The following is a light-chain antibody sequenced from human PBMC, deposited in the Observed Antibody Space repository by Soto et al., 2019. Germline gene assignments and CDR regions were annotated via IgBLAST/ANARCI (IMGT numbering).Light chain of an antibody. V-gene: IGKV1-39*01. Sequence: DIQMTQSPSSLSASVGDSVTITCRASQNIKTYLNWYQQKPGKAPNLLIYAASSLHSGVPSRFSGSGSGTDFTLTISSLQPEDFATYYCQQSFSSPPWTFGQGPRWKSN. CDR3: QQSFSSPPWT. J-gene: IGKJ1*01. CDR1: QNIKTY. CDR2: AAS.